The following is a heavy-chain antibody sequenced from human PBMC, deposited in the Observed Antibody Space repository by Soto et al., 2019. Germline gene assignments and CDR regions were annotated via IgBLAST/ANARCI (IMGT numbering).Heavy chain of an antibody. CDR3: SRDVPTVTTGGPDY. CDR2: SSAYNGNT. J-gene: IGHJ4*02. V-gene: IGHV1-18*01. D-gene: IGHD4-17*01. CDR1: GYTFTSYG. Sequence: QVQLVQSGVEGEKPGASVKVSCKASGYTFTSYGVSWVRQAPGQGLEWMGWSSAYNGNTNYAQKFQGRVTMTTDPSTSPAYMELRSLRSDDTAVYYCSRDVPTVTTGGPDYWGQGTQVTVSS.